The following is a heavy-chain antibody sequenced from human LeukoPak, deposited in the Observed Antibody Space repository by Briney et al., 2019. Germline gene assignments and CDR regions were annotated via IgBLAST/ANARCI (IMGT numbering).Heavy chain of an antibody. CDR2: INPSGGST. CDR1: GYTFTSYY. Sequence: ASVKVSCKASGYTFTSYYMHWVRQAPGQGLEWMGIINPSGGSTSYAQKFQGRVTMTRDTSTSTVYMELSSLRSEDTAVYYCARGSRIAAAGTHFDYWGQGTLVTVSS. D-gene: IGHD6-13*01. V-gene: IGHV1-46*01. CDR3: ARGSRIAAAGTHFDY. J-gene: IGHJ4*02.